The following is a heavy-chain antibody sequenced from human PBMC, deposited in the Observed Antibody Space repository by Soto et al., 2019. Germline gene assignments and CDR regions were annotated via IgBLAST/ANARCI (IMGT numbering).Heavy chain of an antibody. Sequence: TLSRACAVSGASISSGGYYWSWIRQHPGKGLEWIGYIYYSGSTYYNPSLKSRVTISVDTSKNQFSLNLSYVTAADTAVYYCEREKERGRALTGFDYWGQGTLVTVSS. CDR3: EREKERGRALTGFDY. D-gene: IGHD3-9*01. CDR1: GASISSGGYY. CDR2: IYYSGST. V-gene: IGHV4-31*11. J-gene: IGHJ4*02.